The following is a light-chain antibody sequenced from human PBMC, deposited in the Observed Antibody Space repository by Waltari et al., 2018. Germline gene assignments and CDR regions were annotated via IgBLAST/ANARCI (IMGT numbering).Light chain of an antibody. CDR1: EDINTW. CDR2: DAA. V-gene: IGKV1-5*01. J-gene: IGKJ4*01. Sequence: DVQMTQSPSTLSASVGDRVTITCRASEDINTWLAWYQQKPGKAPKLLISDAASLKSGVPSRFSGSGSGTDFTITITSMQPDDFATYYCQHYKNFPLTFGGGTNVEV. CDR3: QHYKNFPLT.